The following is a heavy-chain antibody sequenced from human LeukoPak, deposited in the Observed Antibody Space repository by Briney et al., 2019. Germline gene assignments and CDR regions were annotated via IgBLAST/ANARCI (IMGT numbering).Heavy chain of an antibody. CDR2: ISSSSSYI. D-gene: IGHD6-13*01. J-gene: IGHJ4*02. CDR3: AKDLSSRRHYYFDY. V-gene: IGHV3-21*04. CDR1: GFTFSSYS. Sequence: GGSLRLSCAASGFTFSSYSMNWVRQAPGKGLEWVSSISSSSSYIYYADSVKGRFTISRDNAKNSLYLQMNSLRAEDRALYYCAKDLSSRRHYYFDYWGQGTLVTVSS.